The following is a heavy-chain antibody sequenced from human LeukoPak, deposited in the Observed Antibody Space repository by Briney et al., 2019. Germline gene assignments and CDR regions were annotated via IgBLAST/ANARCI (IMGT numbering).Heavy chain of an antibody. D-gene: IGHD6-19*01. CDR1: GFTFSSYA. Sequence: GGSLRLSCAASGFTFSSYAMHWVRQAPGKGLEWVAVISYDGSSKYYADSVKGRFTISRDNSKNTLYLQMNSLRAEDMAVYYCASLLVAGTGFDYWGQGTLVTVSS. CDR2: ISYDGSSK. V-gene: IGHV3-30*04. CDR3: ASLLVAGTGFDY. J-gene: IGHJ4*02.